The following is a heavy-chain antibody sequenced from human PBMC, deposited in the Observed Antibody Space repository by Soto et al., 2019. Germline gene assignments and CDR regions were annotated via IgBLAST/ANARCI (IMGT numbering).Heavy chain of an antibody. Sequence: LRLSCAASGFTFRSYSMNWVRQAPGKGLEWVSYISSSNRTINYADSVKGRFIISRDNAKNSLYLQMHSLRDEDTAVYYCAREGWPLLQTGMDVWGQGTTVTVSS. CDR1: GFTFRSYS. J-gene: IGHJ6*02. D-gene: IGHD2-15*01. V-gene: IGHV3-48*02. CDR3: AREGWPLLQTGMDV. CDR2: ISSSNRTI.